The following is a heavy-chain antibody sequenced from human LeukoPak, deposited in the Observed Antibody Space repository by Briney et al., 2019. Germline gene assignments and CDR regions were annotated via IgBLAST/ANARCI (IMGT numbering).Heavy chain of an antibody. D-gene: IGHD1-20*01. J-gene: IGHJ5*02. Sequence: SETLSLTCTVSGGSISSSSYYWGWIRQPPGKGLERIGSIYYSGSTYYNPSLKSRVTISVDTSKNQFSLKLSSVTAADTAVYYCARPINWNPEGFDPWGRGTLVTVSS. V-gene: IGHV4-39*01. CDR3: ARPINWNPEGFDP. CDR1: GGSISSSSYY. CDR2: IYYSGST.